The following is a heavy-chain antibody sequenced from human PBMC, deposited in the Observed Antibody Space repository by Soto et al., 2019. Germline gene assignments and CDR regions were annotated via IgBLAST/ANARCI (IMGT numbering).Heavy chain of an antibody. J-gene: IGHJ5*02. CDR1: GYTFTSYG. D-gene: IGHD2-2*01. Sequence: ASVKVSFKASGYTFTSYGISWLRQAPGQGLEWMGWISAYNGNTNYAQKLQGRVTMTTDTSTSTAYMELRSLRSDDTAVYYCARGPHQRNRTPRSYNWFDPWGQGTLVTVSS. CDR3: ARGPHQRNRTPRSYNWFDP. CDR2: ISAYNGNT. V-gene: IGHV1-18*04.